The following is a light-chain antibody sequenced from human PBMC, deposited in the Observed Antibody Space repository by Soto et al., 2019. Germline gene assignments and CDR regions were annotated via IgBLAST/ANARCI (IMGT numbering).Light chain of an antibody. J-gene: IGKJ3*01. CDR3: QQSFSSPFT. CDR2: AAS. Sequence: DIQMTQSPSSLSASVGDRVTITCRASQSISTYLNWYQHKPGKAPKVLIYAASSLQGGVPSRFSGSGSGTDFTLTIKSLQPEDFATYYCQQSFSSPFTFGPGTKVDIK. V-gene: IGKV1-39*01. CDR1: QSISTY.